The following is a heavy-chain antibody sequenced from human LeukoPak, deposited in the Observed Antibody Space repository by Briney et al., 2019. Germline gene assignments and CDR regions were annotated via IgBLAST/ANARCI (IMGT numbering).Heavy chain of an antibody. D-gene: IGHD2-15*01. J-gene: IGHJ4*02. CDR1: GFTFSSYS. Sequence: GGSLRLSCAASGFTFSSYSMNWVRQAPGKGLEWVSSISSSGSYIYYADSVKGRFTISRDNAKNSLYLQMNSLRAEDTAVYYCARDDYCSGGSCYSRTFDYWGQGTLVTVSS. V-gene: IGHV3-21*01. CDR3: ARDDYCSGGSCYSRTFDY. CDR2: ISSSGSYI.